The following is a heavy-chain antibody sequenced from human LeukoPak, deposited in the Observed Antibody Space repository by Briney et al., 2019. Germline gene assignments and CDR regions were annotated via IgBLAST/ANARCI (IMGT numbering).Heavy chain of an antibody. D-gene: IGHD6-13*01. Sequence: EASVKVSCKASGYTFTGYYMHWVRQAPGQGLEWMGRINPNSGGTNYAQKFQGRVTMARDTSISTAYMELSRLRSDDTAVYYCARIYYSSSWYFAVVPGDYHYGMDVWGQGTTVTVSS. CDR3: ARIYYSSSWYFAVVPGDYHYGMDV. J-gene: IGHJ6*02. CDR2: INPNSGGT. V-gene: IGHV1-2*06. CDR1: GYTFTGYY.